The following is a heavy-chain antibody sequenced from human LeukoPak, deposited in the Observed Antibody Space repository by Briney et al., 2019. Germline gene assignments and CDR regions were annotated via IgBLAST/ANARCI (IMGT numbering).Heavy chain of an antibody. D-gene: IGHD1-26*01. V-gene: IGHV1-2*02. Sequence: GASVKVSCKASGYTFTGYYMHWVRQAPGQGLEWMGWINPNSGGTNYAQKFQGRVTMTRDTSISTAYMELSSLRSEDTAVYYCARGSGWELRAYYMDVWGKGTTVTVSS. CDR2: INPNSGGT. J-gene: IGHJ6*03. CDR3: ARGSGWELRAYYMDV. CDR1: GYTFTGYY.